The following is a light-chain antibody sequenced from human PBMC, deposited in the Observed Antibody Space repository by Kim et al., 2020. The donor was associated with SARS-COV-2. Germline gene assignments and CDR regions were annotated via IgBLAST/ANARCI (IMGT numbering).Light chain of an antibody. CDR1: QSISSW. J-gene: IGKJ2*03. V-gene: IGKV1-5*03. CDR3: QQYISYRYS. CDR2: KAS. Sequence: SASVGDRVIITCRASQSISSWLAWYQQKPGKAPKLLIYKASSLESGVPSRFSGSGSGTEFTLTISSLQPDDFATYYCQQYISYRYSFGQGTKLEIK.